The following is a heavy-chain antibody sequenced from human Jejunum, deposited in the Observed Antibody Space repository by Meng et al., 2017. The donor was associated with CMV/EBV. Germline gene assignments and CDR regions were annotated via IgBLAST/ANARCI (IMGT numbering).Heavy chain of an antibody. V-gene: IGHV3-73*01. D-gene: IGHD4-11*01. Sequence: FTFSGDAVHWVRQASGKGLEWVGRIRGKDHSYATAYTASVKGRFTISREDSKNTAYLEMNSLKTEDTAVYYCTRADSSNYGTLFDYWGQGTLVTVSS. J-gene: IGHJ4*02. CDR2: IRGKDHSYAT. CDR3: TRADSSNYGTLFDY. CDR1: FTFSGDA.